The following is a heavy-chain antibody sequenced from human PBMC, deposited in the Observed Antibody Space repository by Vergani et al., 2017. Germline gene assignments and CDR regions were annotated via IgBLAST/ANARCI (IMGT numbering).Heavy chain of an antibody. V-gene: IGHV1-69*01. Sequence: QVQLVQSGAEVKKPGSSVKLSCKASGGTFSSYAISWVRQAPGQGLEWMGGIIPIFGTANYAQKFQGRVTITADESTSTAYMELSSLGSEDTAVYYCAREGCISTSCYPIRWGISAFDIWSQGTMVTVSS. CDR3: AREGCISTSCYPIRWGISAFDI. CDR1: GGTFSSYA. J-gene: IGHJ3*02. D-gene: IGHD2-2*01. CDR2: IIPIFGTA.